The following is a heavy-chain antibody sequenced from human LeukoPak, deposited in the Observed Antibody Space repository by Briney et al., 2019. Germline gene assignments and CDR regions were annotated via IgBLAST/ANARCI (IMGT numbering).Heavy chain of an antibody. J-gene: IGHJ5*02. CDR1: GFTFGDYA. Sequence: GGSLRLSCTASGFTFGDYAMSWVRQALGKGLEWVGVIRSKAYGGTTEYAASVKGRFTISRDDSKSIAYLQMNSLKTEDTAVYYCTRHDILTGYSPKWFDPWGQGTLVTVSS. V-gene: IGHV3-49*04. CDR3: TRHDILTGYSPKWFDP. CDR2: IRSKAYGGTT. D-gene: IGHD3-9*01.